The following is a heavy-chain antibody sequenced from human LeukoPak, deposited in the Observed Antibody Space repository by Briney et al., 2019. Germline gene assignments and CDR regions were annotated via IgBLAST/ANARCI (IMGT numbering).Heavy chain of an antibody. D-gene: IGHD3-16*01. J-gene: IGHJ3*02. CDR3: AKDSGYVRHPNDAFDI. CDR2: ISYDGSNK. CDR1: GFTFSSYG. V-gene: IGHV3-30*18. Sequence: PGGSLRLSCAASGFTFSSYGMHWVRQAPGKGLEWVAVISYDGSNKYYADSVKGRFTISRDNSKNTLYLQMNSLRAEDTAVYYCAKDSGYVRHPNDAFDIWGQGTMVTVSS.